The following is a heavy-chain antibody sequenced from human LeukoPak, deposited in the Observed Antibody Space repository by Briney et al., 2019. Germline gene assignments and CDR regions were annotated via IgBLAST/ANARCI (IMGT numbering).Heavy chain of an antibody. CDR1: GYTFTSYD. J-gene: IGHJ4*02. Sequence: GASVKVSCKASGYTFTSYDISWVRQATGQGLEWMGWMNPDSGNTGYAQKFQGRVTMTRNTSISTAYMELSSLRSEDTAVYYCAVEYSSSSYFDYWGQGTLVTVSS. V-gene: IGHV1-8*01. CDR3: AVEYSSSSYFDY. D-gene: IGHD6-6*01. CDR2: MNPDSGNT.